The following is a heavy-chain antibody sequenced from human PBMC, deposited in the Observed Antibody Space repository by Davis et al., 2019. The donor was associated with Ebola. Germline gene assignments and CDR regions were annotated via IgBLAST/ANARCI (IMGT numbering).Heavy chain of an antibody. V-gene: IGHV4-59*01. CDR2: IYYSGST. J-gene: IGHJ4*02. D-gene: IGHD5-24*01. CDR1: GGSISSYY. CDR3: ARDRGRGDGYNYGYFDY. Sequence: PSETLSLTCTVSGGSISSYYWSWIRQPPGKGLEWIGYIYYSGSTNYNPSLKSRVTISVDTSKNQFSLKLSSVTAADTAVYYCARDRGRGDGYNYGYFDYWGQGTLVTVSS.